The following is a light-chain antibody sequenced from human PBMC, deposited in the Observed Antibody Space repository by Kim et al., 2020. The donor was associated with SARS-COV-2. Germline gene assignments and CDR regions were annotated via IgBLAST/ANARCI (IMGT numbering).Light chain of an antibody. CDR1: SSNIGAGYD. CDR2: GNS. J-gene: IGLJ3*02. Sequence: QPPSVSGAPGQRVTISCTGSSSNIGAGYDVHWYQQLPGTAPKLLIYGNSNRPSGVPDRFSGSKSGTSASLAITGLQAEDEADYYCQSYDSSLSGWVFGGGTQLTVL. CDR3: QSYDSSLSGWV. V-gene: IGLV1-40*01.